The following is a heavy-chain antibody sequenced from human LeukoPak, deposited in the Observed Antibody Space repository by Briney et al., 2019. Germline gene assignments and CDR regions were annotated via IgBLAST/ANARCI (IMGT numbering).Heavy chain of an antibody. CDR1: GGSFSGYY. Sequence: KPSETLSLTCAVYGGSFSGYYWSWTRQPPGKGLEWIGEINHSGSTNYNPSLKSRVTISVDTSKNQFSLKLSSVTAADTAVYYCARDNYGGNPLWGQGTMVTVSS. V-gene: IGHV4-34*01. J-gene: IGHJ3*01. D-gene: IGHD4-23*01. CDR3: ARDNYGGNPL. CDR2: INHSGST.